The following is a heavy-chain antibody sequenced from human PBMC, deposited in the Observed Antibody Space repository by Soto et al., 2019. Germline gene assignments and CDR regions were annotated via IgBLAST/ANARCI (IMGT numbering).Heavy chain of an antibody. D-gene: IGHD2-15*01. J-gene: IGHJ4*02. V-gene: IGHV3-23*01. Sequence: DVQLLESGGGLVQPAGSLRLSCAASGFTFSSYAMGWVRQGPGKGLEWVAVVSIGGSTHYADSVRGRFTISRDNSKNTLSLQMNSLTAEDTAVYFCAKRRGAGGHFDYWGQGALVNVSS. CDR1: GFTFSSYA. CDR2: VSIGGST. CDR3: AKRRGAGGHFDY.